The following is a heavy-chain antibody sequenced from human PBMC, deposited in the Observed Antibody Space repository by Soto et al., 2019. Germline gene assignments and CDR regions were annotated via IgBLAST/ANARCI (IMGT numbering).Heavy chain of an antibody. V-gene: IGHV4-59*01. CDR3: ARGHGGYSYGYVGWFDP. Sequence: LPETLSLTCTVSGGSISSYYWSWIRQPPGKGLEWIGYIYYSGSTNYNPSLKSRVTISVDTSKNQFSLKLSSVTAADTAMYYCARGHGGYSYGYVGWFDPWGQGTLVTVSS. D-gene: IGHD5-18*01. CDR2: IYYSGST. J-gene: IGHJ5*02. CDR1: GGSISSYY.